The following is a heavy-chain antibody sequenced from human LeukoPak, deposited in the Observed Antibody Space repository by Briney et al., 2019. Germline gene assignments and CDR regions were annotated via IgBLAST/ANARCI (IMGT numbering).Heavy chain of an antibody. CDR2: IGTAGDT. CDR3: ARARPYYGSGSYYNLPDAFDI. CDR1: GFTFSSYD. Sequence: PGGSLRLSCAASGFTFSSYDMHWVRQAPGKGLEWVSAIGTAGDTYYPGSVKGRFTISRENAKNSLYLQMNSLRAGDTAVYYCARARPYYGSGSYYNLPDAFDIWGQGTMVTVSS. V-gene: IGHV3-13*01. D-gene: IGHD3-10*01. J-gene: IGHJ3*02.